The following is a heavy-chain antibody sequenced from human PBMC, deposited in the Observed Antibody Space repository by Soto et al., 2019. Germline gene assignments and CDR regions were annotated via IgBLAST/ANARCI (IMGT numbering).Heavy chain of an antibody. Sequence: QVQLQESGPGLVKPSGTLSLTCEVSGGSITSSNWWSWVRQSPGKGLEWIGEIYHTGRTNYNPSLKSRVSMSVYKSKNHFALTLTSVTAADTAMYYCARDRPGGSSWPRYWFDPWGQGTLVTVSS. CDR3: ARDRPGGSSWPRYWFDP. V-gene: IGHV4-4*02. D-gene: IGHD2-2*01. CDR1: GGSITSSNW. J-gene: IGHJ5*02. CDR2: IYHTGRT.